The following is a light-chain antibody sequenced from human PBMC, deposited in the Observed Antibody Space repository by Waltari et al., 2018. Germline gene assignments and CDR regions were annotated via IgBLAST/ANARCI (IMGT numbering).Light chain of an antibody. CDR2: GAS. CDR1: QSVSSSY. CDR3: QQYGSSPPWT. J-gene: IGKJ1*01. V-gene: IGKV3-20*01. Sequence: EIVLTQSPGTLSLSPGERATPPCRASQSVSSSYLAWYQKKPGQAPRLLIYGASSRATGIPDRFSGSGSGTDFTLTISRLEPEDFAVYYCQQYGSSPPWTFGQGTKVEIK.